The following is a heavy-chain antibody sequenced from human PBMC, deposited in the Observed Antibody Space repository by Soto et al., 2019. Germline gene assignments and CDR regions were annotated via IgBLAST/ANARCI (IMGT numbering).Heavy chain of an antibody. CDR3: ARGDISGSYYRLFYSNYYYGMDV. J-gene: IGHJ6*02. V-gene: IGHV1-69*01. D-gene: IGHD3-10*01. CDR1: GGTFSSYA. Sequence: QVQLGQSGAEVKKPGSSVQVSCKASGGTFSSYAISLVRQAPGQGREWLGVVIPIFGTANNAQKFQRRVTIDADESTSTPYMELSSLRSEDTAVYYCARGDISGSYYRLFYSNYYYGMDVWGQGTTVTVSS. CDR2: VIPIFGTA.